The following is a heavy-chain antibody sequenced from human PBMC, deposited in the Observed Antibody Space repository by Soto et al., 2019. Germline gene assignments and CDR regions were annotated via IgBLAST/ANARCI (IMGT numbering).Heavy chain of an antibody. CDR3: ARDLITGTNWFDP. J-gene: IGHJ5*02. CDR2: ILYDGSNE. D-gene: IGHD1-20*01. Sequence: QVRLVESGGGVVQPGGSLRLSCAASGFTFSTYAMHWVRQAPGKGLEWVAVILYDGSNEYYADAVKGRFTISRDNSKNTLYLQINSLRVEDTAVYYCARDLITGTNWFDPWGQGTLVTVSA. V-gene: IGHV3-30-3*01. CDR1: GFTFSTYA.